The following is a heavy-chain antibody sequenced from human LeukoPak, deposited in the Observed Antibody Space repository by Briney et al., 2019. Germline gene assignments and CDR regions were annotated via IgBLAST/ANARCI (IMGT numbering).Heavy chain of an antibody. CDR3: AKYQPRYYYDSSGYSDY. Sequence: GGSLRPSCAASGFTFTSYAMSWVRQAPGKGLEWVSAISGSGGSTYYADSVKGRFTISRDNSKNTLYLQMNSLRAEDTAVYYCAKYQPRYYYDSSGYSDYWGQGTLVTVSS. CDR1: GFTFTSYA. D-gene: IGHD3-22*01. V-gene: IGHV3-23*01. J-gene: IGHJ4*02. CDR2: ISGSGGST.